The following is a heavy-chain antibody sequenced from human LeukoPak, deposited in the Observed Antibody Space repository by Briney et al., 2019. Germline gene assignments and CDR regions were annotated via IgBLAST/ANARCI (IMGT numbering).Heavy chain of an antibody. CDR1: GFTFSSYS. D-gene: IGHD3-16*01. CDR2: ITASGTAM. CDR3: VRGGGLDV. J-gene: IGHJ6*02. Sequence: PGGSLRLSCAASGFTFSSYSMNWVRQAPGKGLEWVSHITASGTAMFYADSVKGRFTISRDNAKNSLYLQMSNLRAEDTAVYFCVRGGGLDVCGQGATVTVSS. V-gene: IGHV3-48*01.